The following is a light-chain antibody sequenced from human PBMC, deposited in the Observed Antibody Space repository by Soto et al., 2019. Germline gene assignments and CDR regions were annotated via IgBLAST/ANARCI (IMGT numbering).Light chain of an antibody. CDR1: NTDVGGYNY. V-gene: IGLV2-14*01. Sequence: QSALTQPASVSGSPGQSITVSCTGTNTDVGGYNYVSWYQHRPGKAPRLMIYEVRNRLSGVSNRFSGSTSGNTASLTISGLQSEDEAVYYCTSYTPTGALVFGSGTKLTV. CDR2: EVR. J-gene: IGLJ6*01. CDR3: TSYTPTGALV.